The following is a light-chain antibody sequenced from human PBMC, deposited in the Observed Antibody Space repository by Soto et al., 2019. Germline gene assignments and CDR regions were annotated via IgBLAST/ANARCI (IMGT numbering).Light chain of an antibody. V-gene: IGLV2-11*01. J-gene: IGLJ1*01. CDR1: SSDVGGYNY. CDR3: CSYAGSYTGV. CDR2: DVS. Sequence: QSALTQPRSVSGSPGQSVTISCTGTSSDVGGYNYVSWYQQHPGKAPKLMIYDVSKRPSGVPDRFSGSKSGNTASLTIYGLQAEDEADYYCCSYAGSYTGVSGTATTVTVL.